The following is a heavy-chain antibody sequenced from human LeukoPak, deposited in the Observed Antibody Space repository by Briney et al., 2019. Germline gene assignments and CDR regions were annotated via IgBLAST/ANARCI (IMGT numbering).Heavy chain of an antibody. V-gene: IGHV3-23*01. J-gene: IGHJ4*02. CDR1: GFTFSSYA. D-gene: IGHD3-10*01. CDR2: ISGSGGST. CDR3: AKAQLLWFGELSHDY. Sequence: QPGVSLRLSCAASGFTFSSYAMSWVRQAPGKGLEWVSAISGSGGSTYYADSVKGRFTISRDNSKNTLYLQMNSLRAEDTAVYYCAKAQLLWFGELSHDYWGQGTLVTVSS.